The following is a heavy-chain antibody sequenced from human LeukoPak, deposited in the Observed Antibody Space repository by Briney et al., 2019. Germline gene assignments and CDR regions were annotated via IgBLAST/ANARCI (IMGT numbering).Heavy chain of an antibody. J-gene: IGHJ5*02. CDR3: ERHPAPAMGRGVNARFDP. D-gene: IGHD3-10*01. Sequence: SETLSLTCTVSGGSISSYYWSWIRQPPGKGLEWIVYIYYGGSTNYNPSLKSRATISVDTSKDKFSMQLSSETAADTAVYYCERHPAPAMGRGVNARFDPWGQGTLVTVSS. CDR2: IYYGGST. V-gene: IGHV4-59*08. CDR1: GGSISSYY.